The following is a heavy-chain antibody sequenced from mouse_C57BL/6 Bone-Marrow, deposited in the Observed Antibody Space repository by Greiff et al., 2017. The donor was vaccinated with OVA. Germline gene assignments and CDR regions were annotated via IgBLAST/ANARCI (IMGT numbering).Heavy chain of an antibody. D-gene: IGHD2-5*01. V-gene: IGHV1-55*01. Sequence: VQLQQPGAELVKPGASVKMSCKASGYTFTSYWITWVKQRPGQGLEWIGDIYPGSGSTNYNEKFKSKATLTVDTSSSTAYMQLSSLTSEDSAVYYCARGEDYSNYGWYVDVWGTGTTVTVSS. J-gene: IGHJ1*03. CDR2: IYPGSGST. CDR3: ARGEDYSNYGWYVDV. CDR1: GYTFTSYW.